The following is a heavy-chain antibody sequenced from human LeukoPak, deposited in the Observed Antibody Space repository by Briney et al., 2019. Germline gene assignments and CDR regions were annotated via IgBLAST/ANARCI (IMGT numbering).Heavy chain of an antibody. Sequence: GGSLRLSCAASGFTFSSYGMHWVRQAPGKGLEWVAFIRYDGSNKYYADSVKGRFTISRDNSKNTLYLQMNSLRAEDTAVYYCARDLFQWLVPDYWGQGTLVTVSS. CDR1: GFTFSSYG. CDR2: IRYDGSNK. D-gene: IGHD6-19*01. V-gene: IGHV3-30*02. CDR3: ARDLFQWLVPDY. J-gene: IGHJ4*02.